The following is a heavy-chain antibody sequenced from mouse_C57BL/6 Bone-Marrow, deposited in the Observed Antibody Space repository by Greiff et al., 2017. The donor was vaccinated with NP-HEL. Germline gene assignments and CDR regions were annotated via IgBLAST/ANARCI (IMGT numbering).Heavy chain of an antibody. CDR2: IYPSDSET. D-gene: IGHD2-3*01. CDR1: GYTFTSYW. Sequence: QVQLQQPGAELVRPGSSVKLSGKASGYTFTSYWMDWVKQRPGQGLEWIGNIYPSDSETHYNQKFKDKATLTVDKSSSTAYMQLSSLTSEDSAVYYCASSFYDGYTWFAYWGQGTLVTVSA. V-gene: IGHV1-61*01. J-gene: IGHJ3*01. CDR3: ASSFYDGYTWFAY.